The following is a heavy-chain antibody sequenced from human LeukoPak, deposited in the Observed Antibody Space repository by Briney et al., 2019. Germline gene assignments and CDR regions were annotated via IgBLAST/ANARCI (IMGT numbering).Heavy chain of an antibody. CDR3: ARTSQPLVFDY. CDR2: INPNSGGT. CDR1: GYTFTGYY. Sequence: ASVKVSCKASGYTFTGYYMHWVRQAPGQGLEWMGWINPNSGGTNYAQKFQGRVTITADESTSTAYMELSSLRSEDTAVYYCARTSQPLVFDYWGQGTLVTVSS. D-gene: IGHD2-8*02. J-gene: IGHJ4*02. V-gene: IGHV1-2*02.